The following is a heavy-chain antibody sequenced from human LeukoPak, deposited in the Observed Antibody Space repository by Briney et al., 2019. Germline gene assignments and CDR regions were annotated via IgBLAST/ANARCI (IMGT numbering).Heavy chain of an antibody. V-gene: IGHV3-48*02. Sequence: GGSLRLSCAASGLTFSTYNMNWVRQAPGKGLEWVSYIDSSNSPIYYADSVKGRFTISRDNGKNSLYLQMNSLRDEDTAVYYCARDRCSGGSCNFDYWGQGTLVTVSS. CDR1: GLTFSTYN. D-gene: IGHD2-15*01. CDR2: IDSSNSPI. CDR3: ARDRCSGGSCNFDY. J-gene: IGHJ4*02.